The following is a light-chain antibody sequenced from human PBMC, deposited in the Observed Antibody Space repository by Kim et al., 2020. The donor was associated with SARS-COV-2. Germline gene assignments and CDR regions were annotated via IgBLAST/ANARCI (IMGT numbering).Light chain of an antibody. V-gene: IGKV3-20*01. CDR1: QSISADY. CDR3: QQYDSSPWT. CDR2: GAS. J-gene: IGKJ1*01. Sequence: EIVLTQSPGTLSLSPGEIAILSCKASQSISADYLAGYQQKPGQAPRLLIFGASTRATDTPDRFRGSGSGTDFTLTIRRVETEDCAVYYCQQYDSSPWTFGQGTKVDIK.